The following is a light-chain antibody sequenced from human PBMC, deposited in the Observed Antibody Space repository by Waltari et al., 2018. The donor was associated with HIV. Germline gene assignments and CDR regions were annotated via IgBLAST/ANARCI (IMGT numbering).Light chain of an antibody. CDR3: HQYNSYPLT. CDR1: QNIDNW. Sequence: DIQMTQSLSSMSASVGDRVNITCRASQNIDNWLAWYQHKPGRGPKVLIFKTSTLETGVPPRFSGSASGTEFTLTITSLQPDDVATYYCHQYNSYPLTFGGGTKVEIK. J-gene: IGKJ4*01. CDR2: KTS. V-gene: IGKV1-5*03.